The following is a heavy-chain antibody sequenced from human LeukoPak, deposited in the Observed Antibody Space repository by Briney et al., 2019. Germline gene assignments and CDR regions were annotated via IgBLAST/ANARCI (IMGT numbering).Heavy chain of an antibody. D-gene: IGHD7-27*01. CDR1: GASISSYY. J-gene: IGHJ6*03. CDR2: IYYSGST. CDR3: ARGGGLGYYYYYMDV. Sequence: SETLSLTCTVSGASISSYYWSWIRQPPGKGLEWIGYIYYSGSTNYNPSLKSRVTISVDTSKNQFSLKLNSVTAADTAVYYCARGGGLGYYYYYMDVWGKGTTVTISS. V-gene: IGHV4-59*01.